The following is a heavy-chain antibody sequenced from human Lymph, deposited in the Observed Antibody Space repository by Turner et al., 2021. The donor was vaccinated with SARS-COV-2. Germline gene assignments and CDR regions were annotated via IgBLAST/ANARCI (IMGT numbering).Heavy chain of an antibody. J-gene: IGHJ3*02. CDR3: ARDFREGAFDI. Sequence: ELQLVESGGGLVQPGGSLRLACAASGLTVSSNYMSWVRQAPGKGLEWVSVIYSGGSTFYADSVKGRFPISRDNSKNTLYLQMNSLRAEETAVYYCARDFREGAFDIWGQGTMVTISS. V-gene: IGHV3-66*01. CDR2: IYSGGST. D-gene: IGHD3-10*01. CDR1: GLTVSSNY.